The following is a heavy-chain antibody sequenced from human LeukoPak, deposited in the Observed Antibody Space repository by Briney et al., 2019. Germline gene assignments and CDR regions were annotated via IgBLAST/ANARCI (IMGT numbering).Heavy chain of an antibody. V-gene: IGHV4-39*01. Sequence: SETLSLTCTDSGSTISSSSYYWGWIRQPPGTGMQWIGSIYYSGSSYYYPSLKSRVTVSVDTSKNQFSLKLASVTAADSAVYYCARLGGGAAAGTSLDYWGQGNLVIVSS. CDR3: ARLGGGAAAGTSLDY. CDR2: IYYSGSS. CDR1: GSTISSSSYY. D-gene: IGHD6-13*01. J-gene: IGHJ4*02.